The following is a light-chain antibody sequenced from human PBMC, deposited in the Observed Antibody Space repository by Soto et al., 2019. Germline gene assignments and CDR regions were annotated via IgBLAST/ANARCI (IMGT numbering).Light chain of an antibody. J-gene: IGKJ4*01. Sequence: DIQMTQSPASLSASVGDRVTITCRASRSISSYLNWYQQKPGKAPKLLIYAASSLQSGVPSRFSGSGSGTDFTLTISTLQHEDFATYYCQQSYSTPLTFGGGTKVDI. CDR1: RSISSY. V-gene: IGKV1-39*01. CDR2: AAS. CDR3: QQSYSTPLT.